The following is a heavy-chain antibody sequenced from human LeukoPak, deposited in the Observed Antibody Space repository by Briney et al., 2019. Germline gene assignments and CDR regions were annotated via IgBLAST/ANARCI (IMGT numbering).Heavy chain of an antibody. CDR2: IYYNGST. CDR1: GGSISSGGYY. Sequence: PSETLSLTCTVSGGSISSGGYYWSWIRQHPGKGLEWNGYIYYNGSTYYNPSLKSRVTISVDTSKNQFSLKLSSVTAADTAVYYCARVERGYDYVWGSYNWGQGTLVTVSS. D-gene: IGHD3-16*01. J-gene: IGHJ4*02. CDR3: ARVERGYDYVWGSYN. V-gene: IGHV4-31*03.